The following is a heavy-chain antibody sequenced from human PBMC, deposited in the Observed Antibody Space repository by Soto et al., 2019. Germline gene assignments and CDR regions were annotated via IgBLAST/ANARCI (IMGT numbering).Heavy chain of an antibody. D-gene: IGHD6-19*01. Sequence: EVQLVESGGGLVKPGRSLRLSCTASGFTFGDYAMSWFRQAPGKGLEWVGFIRTNTYGGTTEYAASVKGRFTISRDDSKSIAYLQMNSLKTEDTAVYYCSKAVAGPDHWGQGTLVTVSS. CDR3: SKAVAGPDH. J-gene: IGHJ4*02. CDR1: GFTFGDYA. V-gene: IGHV3-49*05. CDR2: IRTNTYGGTT.